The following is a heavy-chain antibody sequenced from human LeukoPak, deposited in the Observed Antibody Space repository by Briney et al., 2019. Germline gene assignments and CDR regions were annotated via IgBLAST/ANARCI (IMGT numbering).Heavy chain of an antibody. D-gene: IGHD6-13*01. CDR1: GGSFSGYY. J-gene: IGHJ4*02. CDR3: ARRQIAAAGIVFDY. CDR2: IYYSGST. Sequence: PSETLSLTCAVYGGSFSGYYWSWIRQPPGKGLEWIGYIYYSGSTNYNPSLKSRVTISVDTSKNQFSLKLSSVTAADTAVYYCARRQIAAAGIVFDYWGQGTLVTVSS. V-gene: IGHV4-59*08.